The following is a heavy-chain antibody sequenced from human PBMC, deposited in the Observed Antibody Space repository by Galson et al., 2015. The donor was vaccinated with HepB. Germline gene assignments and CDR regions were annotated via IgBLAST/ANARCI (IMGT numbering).Heavy chain of an antibody. D-gene: IGHD6-6*01. CDR2: ISWNSGSI. CDR3: AKDIGELDGVGAFDI. V-gene: IGHV3-9*01. J-gene: IGHJ3*02. Sequence: SLRLSCAASGFTFDDYAMHWVRQAPGKGLEWVSGISWNSGSIGYADSVKGRFTISRDNAKNSLYLQMNSLRAEDTALYYCAKDIGELDGVGAFDIWGQGTMVTVSS. CDR1: GFTFDDYA.